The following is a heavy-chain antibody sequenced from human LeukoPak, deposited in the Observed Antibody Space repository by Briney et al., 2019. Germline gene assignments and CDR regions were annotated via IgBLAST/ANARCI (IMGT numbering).Heavy chain of an antibody. CDR1: GGSISSSNW. J-gene: IGHJ4*02. V-gene: IGHV4-4*02. Sequence: PSETLSLTCAVSGGSISSSNWWSWVRQPPGKGLEWIGEIYHSGSTNYNPSLKSRVTISVDKSKNQFSLKLSSVTAADTAVYYCARSGSSRDYYFDYWGQGTPVTVSS. D-gene: IGHD1-26*01. CDR3: ARSGSSRDYYFDY. CDR2: IYHSGST.